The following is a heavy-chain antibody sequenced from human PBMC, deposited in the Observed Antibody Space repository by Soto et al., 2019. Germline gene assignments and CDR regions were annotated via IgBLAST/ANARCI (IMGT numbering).Heavy chain of an antibody. CDR3: ASRCSGSNYDD. D-gene: IGHD1-26*01. CDR1: GFTFSSYA. CDR2: ISGSGGST. J-gene: IGHJ4*02. V-gene: IGHV3-23*01. Sequence: EVQLLESGGGLVQPGGSLRLSCAASGFTFSSYAMRWVRQAPGKGLEWVSAISGSGGSTYYADSVKGRFTISRDTSKIAPYLQMNRLVAEVTAVYCCASRCSGSNYDDWGQGALVTVSS.